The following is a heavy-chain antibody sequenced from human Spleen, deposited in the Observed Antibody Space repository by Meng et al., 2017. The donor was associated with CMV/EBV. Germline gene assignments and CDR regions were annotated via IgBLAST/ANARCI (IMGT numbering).Heavy chain of an antibody. Sequence: VSSNSAAWHWIRQSPSGGLEWLGKTYHRSEWYNDYAVSVKSRVTINPDTSKNQISLQLKSVTPEDTAVYYCARVSGGYHHGTFDYWGQGTLVTVSS. CDR1: VSSNSAA. CDR2: TYHRSEWYN. J-gene: IGHJ4*02. CDR3: ARVSGGYHHGTFDY. V-gene: IGHV6-1*01. D-gene: IGHD3-16*01.